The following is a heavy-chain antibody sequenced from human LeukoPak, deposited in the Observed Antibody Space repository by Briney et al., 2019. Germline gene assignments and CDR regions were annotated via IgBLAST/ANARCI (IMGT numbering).Heavy chain of an antibody. D-gene: IGHD3-9*01. CDR2: INSDGSST. J-gene: IGHJ4*02. CDR1: GFTFSSYW. CDR3: ARAGRGLRYFDWLTYDY. V-gene: IGHV3-74*01. Sequence: GGSLRLSYAASGFTFSSYWMHWVRQAPGKGLVWVSHINSDGSSTTYADSVKGRFTISRDNAKNTLYLQMNSLRAEDTAVYYCARAGRGLRYFDWLTYDYWGQGTLVTVSS.